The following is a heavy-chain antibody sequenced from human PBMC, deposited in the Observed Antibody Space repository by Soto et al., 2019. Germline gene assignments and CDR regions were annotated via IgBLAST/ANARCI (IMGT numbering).Heavy chain of an antibody. Sequence: ASVKVSCKASGYTFTSYAMHWVRQAPGQRLEWMGWINAGNGNTKYSQKFQGRVTITRDTSASTAYMELSSLRSEDTAVYYCARGGFEWLRFHHAFDIWGQGTMVTVSS. CDR2: INAGNGNT. CDR1: GYTFTSYA. V-gene: IGHV1-3*01. CDR3: ARGGFEWLRFHHAFDI. J-gene: IGHJ3*02. D-gene: IGHD5-12*01.